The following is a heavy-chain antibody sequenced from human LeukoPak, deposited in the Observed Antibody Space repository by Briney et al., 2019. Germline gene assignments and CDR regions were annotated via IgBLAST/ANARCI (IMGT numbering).Heavy chain of an antibody. Sequence: PSETLSLTCTVSGGSISNYYWSWIRQPPGKVLEWIGYIYYSGSTKYNPSLKSRVTISVDTSKNQFSLRLSSVTAADTAVYHCARDWGVSARPGYMDVWGKGTTVTVSS. V-gene: IGHV4-59*01. CDR3: ARDWGVSARPGYMDV. CDR2: IYYSGST. CDR1: GGSISNYY. J-gene: IGHJ6*03. D-gene: IGHD6-6*01.